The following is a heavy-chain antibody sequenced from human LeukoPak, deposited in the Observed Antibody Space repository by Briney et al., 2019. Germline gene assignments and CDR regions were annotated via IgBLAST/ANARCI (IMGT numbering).Heavy chain of an antibody. D-gene: IGHD1-7*01. Sequence: PGGSLRLSCAASGFTFSSYWMSWVRQAPGKGLEWVANIKQDGSEKYYVDSVKGRFTISRDNAKNSLYLQMNSLRAEDTAVYYCAKDLPDWNYDYWGQGTLVTVSS. V-gene: IGHV3-7*01. J-gene: IGHJ4*02. CDR1: GFTFSSYW. CDR3: AKDLPDWNYDY. CDR2: IKQDGSEK.